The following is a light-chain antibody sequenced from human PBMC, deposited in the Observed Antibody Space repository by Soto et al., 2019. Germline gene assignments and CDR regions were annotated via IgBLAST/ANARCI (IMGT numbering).Light chain of an antibody. CDR2: GAS. J-gene: IGKJ1*01. Sequence: EIVMTQSPATLSVSPGERATLSCRASQSVRSKLAWYQQKPGQGPRLLIYGASTRATGIPARFSGSGSGTEFTLTISSLQSEDLAVYYCQHYSTWLWTLGQGTKVEIK. CDR3: QHYSTWLWT. CDR1: QSVRSK. V-gene: IGKV3-15*01.